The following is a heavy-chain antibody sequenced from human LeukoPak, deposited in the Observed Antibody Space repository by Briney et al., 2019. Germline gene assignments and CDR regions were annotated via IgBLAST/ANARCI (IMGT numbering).Heavy chain of an antibody. D-gene: IGHD2-21*01. CDR3: ARADSLHGGPYLIGP. CDR1: GYSFTDYY. V-gene: IGHV1-2*02. CDR2: INLNSGDI. Sequence: GASVKVSCKASGYSFTDYYMHWVRQAPGQGLEWMGWINLNSGDIKSAQKFQGRVTMTRDTSITTVYMEVSWLSSDDTAIYYCARADSLHGGPYLIGPWGQGNLVTVSS. J-gene: IGHJ5*02.